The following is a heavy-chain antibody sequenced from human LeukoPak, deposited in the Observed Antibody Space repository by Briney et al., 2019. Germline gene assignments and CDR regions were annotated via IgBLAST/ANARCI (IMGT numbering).Heavy chain of an antibody. V-gene: IGHV3-48*02. CDR2: IIGSGDLI. Sequence: GGSLRLSCAASGFTFSSYSMNWVRQAPGKGLEWVSFIIGSGDLIYYADSAKGRFTISRDNAKNSLYLQMNSLRDEDTAVYYCARVRGATLSHHYFDYWGQGALVTVSS. D-gene: IGHD1-26*01. J-gene: IGHJ4*02. CDR3: ARVRGATLSHHYFDY. CDR1: GFTFSSYS.